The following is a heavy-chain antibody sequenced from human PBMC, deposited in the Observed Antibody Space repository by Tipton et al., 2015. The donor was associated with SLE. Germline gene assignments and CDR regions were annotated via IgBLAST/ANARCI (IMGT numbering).Heavy chain of an antibody. CDR3: VSGVGNTGRFHY. CDR1: GGSLSGYW. D-gene: IGHD1-14*01. Sequence: TLSLTCTVYGGSLSGYWWSWIRQSPGKGLEWIGYIYYSGSTYYNPSLKSRVTVSVETSKNEVSLKLNSVTASDTAAYYCVSGVGNTGRFHYWGQGALVTVSS. V-gene: IGHV4-59*04. CDR2: IYYSGST. J-gene: IGHJ4*02.